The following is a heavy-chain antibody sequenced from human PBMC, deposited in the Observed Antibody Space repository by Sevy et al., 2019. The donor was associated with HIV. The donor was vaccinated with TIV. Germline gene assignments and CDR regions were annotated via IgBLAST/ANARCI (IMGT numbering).Heavy chain of an antibody. J-gene: IGHJ6*02. Sequence: GGSLRLSCAASGFTFSSYAMSWVRQAPGKGLEWVSAISGSGGSTYYADSVKGRFTISRDNSKNRLYLQMNSLRAEDTAVYYCAKGGGYGEWDYYYGMDVWGQGTTVTVSS. CDR1: GFTFSSYA. D-gene: IGHD3-10*01. CDR3: AKGGGYGEWDYYYGMDV. V-gene: IGHV3-23*01. CDR2: ISGSGGST.